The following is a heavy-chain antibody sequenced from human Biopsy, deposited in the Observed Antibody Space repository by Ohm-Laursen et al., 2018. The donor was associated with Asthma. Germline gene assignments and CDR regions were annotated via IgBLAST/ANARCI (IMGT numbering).Heavy chain of an antibody. V-gene: IGHV1-69*10. CDR3: ARDHCSALWAGVSTDNCYFDY. CDR1: EDTFSSYV. J-gene: IGHJ4*02. CDR2: IMPPFGLT. D-gene: IGHD5/OR15-5a*01. Sequence: GASVKVSCKASEDTFSSYVIGWVRQAPGQGLEWMGGIMPPFGLTNYAQRFQDRLTISADKSTRTAYMELRRLRSEDSAVYYCARDHCSALWAGVSTDNCYFDYWGQGTLVIVSS.